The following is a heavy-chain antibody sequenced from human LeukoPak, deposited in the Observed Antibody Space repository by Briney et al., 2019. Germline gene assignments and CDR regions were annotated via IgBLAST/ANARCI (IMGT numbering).Heavy chain of an antibody. CDR1: GFTFNNYA. J-gene: IGHJ4*02. D-gene: IGHD6-19*01. V-gene: IGHV3-23*01. CDR3: AKRNITVAGTFDY. Sequence: GGSLRLSCAASGFTFNNYAMSLVRQAPGQGLEWVSAISGSGGSTYYADSVKGRFTISRDNSKNTLYLQMNSLRVEDTAVYYCAKRNITVAGTFDYWGQGTLVTVSS. CDR2: ISGSGGST.